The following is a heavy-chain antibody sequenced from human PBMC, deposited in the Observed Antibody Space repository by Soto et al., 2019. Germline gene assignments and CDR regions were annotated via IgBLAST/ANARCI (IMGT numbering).Heavy chain of an antibody. Sequence: EVQLAGSGGGLVQPGGSLRLSCAASGFTFSSYAMSWVRQAPGKGLEWVSAISGSSTSTYYADSVKGRFTISRDNSKNTLYLQVNSPRAEDTAVYYCAKDPASGFAMENCFDYWGQGTLVTVSS. CDR3: AKDPASGFAMENCFDY. CDR1: GFTFSSYA. D-gene: IGHD3-10*01. CDR2: ISGSSTST. V-gene: IGHV3-23*04. J-gene: IGHJ4*02.